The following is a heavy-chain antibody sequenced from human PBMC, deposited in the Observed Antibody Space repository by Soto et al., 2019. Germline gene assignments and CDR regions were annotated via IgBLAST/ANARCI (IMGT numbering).Heavy chain of an antibody. D-gene: IGHD6-19*01. V-gene: IGHV3-33*01. J-gene: IGHJ4*02. CDR3: ARDAIAVADSYFDY. Sequence: QVQLVESGGGVVQPGRSLRLSCAASGFTFSSYGMHWVRQAPGKGLEWVAVIWYDGSNKYYADSVKGRFTISRDNSKNTLYLQMNSLRAEDTAVYYCARDAIAVADSYFDYWGQGTLVTVSS. CDR1: GFTFSSYG. CDR2: IWYDGSNK.